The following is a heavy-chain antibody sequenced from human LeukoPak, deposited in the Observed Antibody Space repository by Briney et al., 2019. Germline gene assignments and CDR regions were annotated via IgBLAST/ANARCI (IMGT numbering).Heavy chain of an antibody. J-gene: IGHJ4*02. Sequence: SETLSLTCTVSGGSINNYYWSWLRQPPGKGLEWIGYIYYSGTTNYNPSLRSRVTISVDTSKNQMSLKLSSVTAADTAGYYCARIVPYNYGHVDYWGQGTLVTVSS. CDR2: IYYSGTT. V-gene: IGHV4-59*01. CDR3: ARIVPYNYGHVDY. CDR1: GGSINNYY. D-gene: IGHD5-18*01.